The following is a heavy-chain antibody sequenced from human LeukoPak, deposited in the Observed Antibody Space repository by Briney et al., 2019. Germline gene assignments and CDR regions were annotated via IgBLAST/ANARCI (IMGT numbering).Heavy chain of an antibody. CDR3: ARVGGRSSGWYDDGIDY. CDR1: GYTFTGYY. D-gene: IGHD6-19*01. CDR2: INPNSGGT. Sequence: GASVKVSCKASGYTFTGYYMHWVRQAPGQGLEWMGWINPNSGGTNYAQKFQGRVTMTRDTSISTAYMELSRLRSDDTAVYYCARVGGRSSGWYDDGIDYWGQGTLVTVSS. V-gene: IGHV1-2*02. J-gene: IGHJ4*02.